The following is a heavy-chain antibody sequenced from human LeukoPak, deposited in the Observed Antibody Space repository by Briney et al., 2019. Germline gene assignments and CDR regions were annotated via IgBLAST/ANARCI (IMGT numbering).Heavy chain of an antibody. V-gene: IGHV4-34*01. CDR1: GGSFSGYY. J-gene: IGHJ6*03. CDR2: INHSGST. Sequence: KASETLSLTCAVYGGSFSGYYWSWIRQPPGKGLEWIGEINHSGSTNYNPSLKSRVTISVDTSKNQFSLKLSSVTAADTAVYYCAREVGQQLVFYYYYYYMDVWGTGTTVTVSS. D-gene: IGHD6-13*01. CDR3: AREVGQQLVFYYYYYYMDV.